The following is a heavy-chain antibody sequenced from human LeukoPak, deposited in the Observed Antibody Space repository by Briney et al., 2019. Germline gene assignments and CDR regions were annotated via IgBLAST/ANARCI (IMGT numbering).Heavy chain of an antibody. CDR3: ARSVVLRFFFIDY. CDR2: IYHSGST. V-gene: IGHV4-30-2*01. D-gene: IGHD3-3*01. CDR1: GGSISSGGYY. J-gene: IGHJ4*02. Sequence: SQTLSLTCTVSGGSISSGGYYWSWIRQPPGKGLEWIGYIYHSGSTYYNPSLKSRVTISVDTSKNQFSLKLSSVTAADTAVYYCARSVVLRFFFIDYWGQGTLVTVSS.